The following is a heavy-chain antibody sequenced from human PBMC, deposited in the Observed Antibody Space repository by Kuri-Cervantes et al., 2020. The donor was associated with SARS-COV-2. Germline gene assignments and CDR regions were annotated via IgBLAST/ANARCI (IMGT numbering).Heavy chain of an antibody. J-gene: IGHJ3*02. CDR1: GGPISSSSYY. CDR3: ARSRAMIVAQADAFDI. V-gene: IGHV4-39*01. D-gene: IGHD3-22*01. Sequence: SETLSLTCTVSGGPISSSSYYWGWIRQPPGKGLEWIGSIYYSGSTYYNPSLKSRVTISVDTSKNQFSLKLSSVTAADTAVYYCARSRAMIVAQADAFDIWGQGTMVTVSS. CDR2: IYYSGST.